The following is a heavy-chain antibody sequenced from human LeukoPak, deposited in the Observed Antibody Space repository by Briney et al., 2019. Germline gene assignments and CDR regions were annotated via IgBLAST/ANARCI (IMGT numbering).Heavy chain of an antibody. V-gene: IGHV1-46*01. J-gene: IGHJ4*02. D-gene: IGHD1-26*01. CDR2: INPSGGST. Sequence: GASVKVSCRASGYTFTSYYMHWVRQAPGQGLEWMGIINPSGGSTSYAQKFQGRVTMTRDTSTSTVYMELSSLRSEDTAVYYCARASGSYYGTHYFDYWGQGTLVTVSS. CDR1: GYTFTSYY. CDR3: ARASGSYYGTHYFDY.